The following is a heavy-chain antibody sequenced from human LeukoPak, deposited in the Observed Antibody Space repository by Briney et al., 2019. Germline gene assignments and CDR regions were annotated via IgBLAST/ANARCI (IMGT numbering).Heavy chain of an antibody. CDR2: ISYNGNHI. CDR1: RFTFSSHA. J-gene: IGHJ4*02. D-gene: IGHD5-24*01. Sequence: GGSLRLSCAASRFTFSSHAMYWVRQAPGKGLEWVAVISYNGNHISYADSVKGRFTISRDNSKNTLYLQMNSLRTEDTAVYYCARGAWRWEMATTQFDYWGQGTLVTVSS. CDR3: ARGAWRWEMATTQFDY. V-gene: IGHV3-30*04.